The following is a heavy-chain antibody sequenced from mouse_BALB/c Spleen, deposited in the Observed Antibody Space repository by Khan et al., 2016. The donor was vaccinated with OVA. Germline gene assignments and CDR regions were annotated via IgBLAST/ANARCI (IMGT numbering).Heavy chain of an antibody. CDR3: LRSLLNYVSAYEVFDY. Sequence: VQLKQSGPELVKPGASVKMSCKASGYTFTSYVMHWVNQKPRQGLEWIGYISPNSDGSKYTEKFRGKATLTSDKSSSTAYIVHSSLTFQDSAVSSGLRSLLNYVSAYEVFDYWGQGTLVTVSA. V-gene: IGHV1S136*01. J-gene: IGHJ3*01. CDR2: ISPNSDGS. D-gene: IGHD1-1*01. CDR1: GYTFTSYV.